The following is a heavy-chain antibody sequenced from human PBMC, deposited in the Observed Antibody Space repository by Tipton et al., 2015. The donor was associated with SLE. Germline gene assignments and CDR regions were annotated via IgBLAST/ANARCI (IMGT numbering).Heavy chain of an antibody. V-gene: IGHV4-61*02. Sequence: TLSLTCSVSGGSISSGYFYWSWIRQPAGKGPEYIGRIYASGNVNYTPSVKRRATISIDTSKNQFSLRLTSVTAADTALYYCGRARVGMGYVFDIWGQGTMVTVSS. CDR3: GRARVGMGYVFDI. CDR1: GGSISSGYFY. D-gene: IGHD5-24*01. CDR2: IYASGNV. J-gene: IGHJ3*02.